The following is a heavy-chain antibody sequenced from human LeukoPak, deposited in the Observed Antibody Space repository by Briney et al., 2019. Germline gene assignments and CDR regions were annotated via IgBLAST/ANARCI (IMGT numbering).Heavy chain of an antibody. V-gene: IGHV1-69*05. J-gene: IGHJ4*02. CDR1: GYTFTSYA. D-gene: IGHD5-24*01. Sequence: ASVKVSCKASGYTFTSYAISWVRQAPGQGLEWMGRIIPIFGTANYAQKFQGRVTITTDESTSTAYMELSSLRSEDTAVYYCARDRRWLQPNFDYWGQGTLVTVSS. CDR3: ARDRRWLQPNFDY. CDR2: IIPIFGTA.